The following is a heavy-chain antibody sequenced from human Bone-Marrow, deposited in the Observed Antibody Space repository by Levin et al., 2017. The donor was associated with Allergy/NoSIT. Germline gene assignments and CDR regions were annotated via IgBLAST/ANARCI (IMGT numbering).Heavy chain of an antibody. D-gene: IGHD6-13*01. J-gene: IGHJ5*02. CDR1: GFTFSSYW. CDR2: IKQDGSEK. V-gene: IGHV3-7*04. Sequence: LAGGSLRLSCAASGFTFSSYWMSWVRQAPGKGLEWVANIKQDGSEKYYVDSVKGRFTISRDNAKNSLYLQMNSLRAEDTAVYYCARGEAAAGIGDWFDPWGQGTLVTVSS. CDR3: ARGEAAAGIGDWFDP.